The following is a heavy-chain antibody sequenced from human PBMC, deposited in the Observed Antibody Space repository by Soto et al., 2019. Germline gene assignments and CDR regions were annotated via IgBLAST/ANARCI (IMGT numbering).Heavy chain of an antibody. D-gene: IGHD2-15*01. V-gene: IGHV3-23*01. CDR1: GFTFSSYA. Sequence: EVQLLESGGGLAQPGGSLRLSCAASGFTFSSYAMSWVRQAPGKGLEWVSAISGSGGSTYYADSVKGRFTISRDNSKNTLYLQMNSLRAEDTAVYYCAKDPCSGGSCYERGYFDYWGQGTLVTVSS. CDR3: AKDPCSGGSCYERGYFDY. CDR2: ISGSGGST. J-gene: IGHJ4*02.